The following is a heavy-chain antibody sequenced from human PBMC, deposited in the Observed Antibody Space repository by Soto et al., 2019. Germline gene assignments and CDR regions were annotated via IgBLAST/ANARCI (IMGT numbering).Heavy chain of an antibody. D-gene: IGHD4-4*01. CDR2: IYPGDSDT. J-gene: IGHJ6*02. CDR1: GYSFSTYW. V-gene: IGHV5-51*01. CDR3: WRQEEYSNPYYFYGMDV. Sequence: PGESLKISCTCSGYSFSTYWIAWVRQMPGKGLEWMGIIYPGDSDTRYSPSFQGQVTISADKSISTAHLQWSSLKASDTAMYYCWRQEEYSNPYYFYGMDVWGQGTPVTVSS.